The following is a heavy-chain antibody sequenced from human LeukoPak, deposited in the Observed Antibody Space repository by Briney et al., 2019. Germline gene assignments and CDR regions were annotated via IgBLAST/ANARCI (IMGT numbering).Heavy chain of an antibody. D-gene: IGHD3-10*01. J-gene: IGHJ6*02. CDR2: IIPSLGIE. Sequence: SVTVSCKASGGTFSSYSITWVRQAPGKGLEWMGRIIPSLGIENYAQKFQGRVTITADKSTSTAYMELSSLRAEGTALYYCAKDKRVVRRVIGLYYYYYGMDVWGQGTTVTVSS. CDR1: GGTFSSYS. V-gene: IGHV1-69*04. CDR3: AKDKRVVRRVIGLYYYYYGMDV.